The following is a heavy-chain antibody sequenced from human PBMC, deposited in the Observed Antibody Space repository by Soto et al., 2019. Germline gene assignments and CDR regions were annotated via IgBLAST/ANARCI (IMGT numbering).Heavy chain of an antibody. Sequence: SLRLSCAASGFSFSTYLMSWVRQAPGKGLEWVANIKQGGNEKFYVDSVKGRFTISRDNDKKSLYLQMDGLRVEDTAVYYCVGALTYEVPYYYYGMDVWGQGTTVTVSS. CDR3: VGALTYEVPYYYYGMDV. J-gene: IGHJ6*02. CDR2: IKQGGNEK. D-gene: IGHD3-16*01. V-gene: IGHV3-7*01. CDR1: GFSFSTYL.